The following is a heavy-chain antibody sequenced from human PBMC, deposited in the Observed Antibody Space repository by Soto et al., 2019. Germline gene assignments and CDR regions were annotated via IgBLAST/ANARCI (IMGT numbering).Heavy chain of an antibody. Sequence: SETLSLTCSVSGGSISNSGNYWGWIRRPPGKGLEWIGTMDYSGGTSYNPSLKSRVTISADTSNNQFSLRLSSVTAADTAVYYCARRTPLYASESSRFDPWGQGALVTVSS. CDR2: MDYSGGT. D-gene: IGHD3-10*01. V-gene: IGHV4-39*01. CDR1: GGSISNSGNY. CDR3: ARRTPLYASESSRFDP. J-gene: IGHJ5*02.